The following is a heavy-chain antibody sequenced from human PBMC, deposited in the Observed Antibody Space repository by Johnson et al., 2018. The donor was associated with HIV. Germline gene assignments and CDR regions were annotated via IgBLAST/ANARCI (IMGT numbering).Heavy chain of an antibody. J-gene: IGHJ3*02. D-gene: IGHD2-8*01. Sequence: EVQLLESGGGLVRPGGSLRLSCVASGFSFIDYAMIWVRQAPGKGLEWVSFLSGGEDDTYYADSVKGRFTISRDNSKNTLYLQMNSLRAEDTAVYYCARDQNIVLMVYAAPGAFDIWGQGTMVTVSS. V-gene: IGHV3-23*01. CDR1: GFSFIDYA. CDR3: ARDQNIVLMVYAAPGAFDI. CDR2: LSGGEDDT.